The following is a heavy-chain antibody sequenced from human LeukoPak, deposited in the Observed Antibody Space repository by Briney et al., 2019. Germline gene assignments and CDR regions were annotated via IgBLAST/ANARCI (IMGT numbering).Heavy chain of an antibody. D-gene: IGHD3-10*01. V-gene: IGHV1-69*13. CDR1: GGIFSSYA. CDR3: ARGGDTLADAFDI. Sequence: RASVKVSCKASGGIFSSYATSWVRQAPGQGLEWMGGIIPIFGTANYAQKFQGRVTITADESTSTAYMELSSLRSEDTAVYYCARGGDTLADAFDIWGQGTMVTVSS. J-gene: IGHJ3*02. CDR2: IIPIFGTA.